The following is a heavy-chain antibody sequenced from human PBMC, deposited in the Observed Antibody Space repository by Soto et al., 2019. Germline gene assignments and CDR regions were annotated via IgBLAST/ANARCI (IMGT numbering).Heavy chain of an antibody. CDR1: GFIFATHT. CDR3: VKEGISNYNEYFDY. J-gene: IGHJ4*02. Sequence: VQLVESGGGLVKPGGSLRLSCAASGFIFATHTINWVRQAPGKGLEWVSPITGSGIYTRYADSVKGRFTISRDNAKASLYLQMNSLGAEDTAVYYCVKEGISNYNEYFDYWGQGTLVTVSS. V-gene: IGHV3-21*02. CDR2: ITGSGIYT. D-gene: IGHD4-4*01.